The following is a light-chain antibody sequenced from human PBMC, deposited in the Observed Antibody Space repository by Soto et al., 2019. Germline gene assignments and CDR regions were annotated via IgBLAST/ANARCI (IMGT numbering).Light chain of an antibody. Sequence: EIVLTQSPATLSLSPGESATLSCRASQSVGTFLAWYQHKPGQAPRLLILDASTRATGVPPRFSVSKSGTDFTLTISRLEPEDFAVYYCQQRRTWPLTFGGGTKVDI. CDR3: QQRRTWPLT. CDR1: QSVGTF. J-gene: IGKJ4*01. V-gene: IGKV3-11*01. CDR2: DAS.